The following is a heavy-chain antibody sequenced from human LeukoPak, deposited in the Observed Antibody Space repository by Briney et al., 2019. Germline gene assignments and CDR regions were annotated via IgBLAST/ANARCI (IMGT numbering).Heavy chain of an antibody. CDR3: ARGANSGSYYWDVYAFDI. Sequence: ASVKVSCKASGYTFTSYDINWVRQATGQGLEWMGWMNPNSGNTGYAQKFQGRVTMTRNTSISTAYMELSSLRSEDTAVYYCARGANSGSYYWDVYAFDIWGQGTMVTVSS. D-gene: IGHD1-26*01. CDR1: GYTFTSYD. J-gene: IGHJ3*02. CDR2: MNPNSGNT. V-gene: IGHV1-8*01.